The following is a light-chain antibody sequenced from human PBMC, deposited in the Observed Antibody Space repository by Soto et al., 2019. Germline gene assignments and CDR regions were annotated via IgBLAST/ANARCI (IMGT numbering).Light chain of an antibody. Sequence: QSALTQPASVSGSPGQSITISCTGTSSDVGNYNLVSWYQQHPGKAPKLMIYDVSKRPSGVSNRFSGSKSGKTASLTISGLQAEDGADYYCCSYAGSSTWVFGGGTQVTVL. CDR2: DVS. CDR3: CSYAGSSTWV. V-gene: IGLV2-23*02. CDR1: SSDVGNYNL. J-gene: IGLJ3*02.